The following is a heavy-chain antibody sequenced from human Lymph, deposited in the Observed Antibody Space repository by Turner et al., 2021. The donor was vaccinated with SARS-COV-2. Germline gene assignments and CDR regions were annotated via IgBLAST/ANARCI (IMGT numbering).Heavy chain of an antibody. J-gene: IGHJ6*02. CDR1: GGTFSSSA. Sequence: QVQLVQSGAEVKKPGSSVKVSCKASGGTFSSSASSWVRQAPGQGLGWMGVIIPMLGIANYAQKFQGRVTITADKPTSTAYMELSSLRSEDTAVYYCARIVAPGMGGGVYYYYYGMDVWGQGTTVTVSS. V-gene: IGHV1-69*10. CDR2: IIPMLGIA. D-gene: IGHD6-13*01. CDR3: ARIVAPGMGGGVYYYYYGMDV.